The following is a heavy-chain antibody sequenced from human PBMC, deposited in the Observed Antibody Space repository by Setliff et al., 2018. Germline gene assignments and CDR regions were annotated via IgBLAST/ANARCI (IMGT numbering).Heavy chain of an antibody. CDR3: ARDGAGWYYYDSSGYYRYYFDY. CDR1: GFTFSDYY. V-gene: IGHV3-11*01. Sequence: GGSLRLSCAASGFTFSDYYMSWIRQAPGKGLEWVSYISSSGSTIYYADSVKGRFTISRNNAKNSLYLQMNSLRAEDTAVYYCARDGAGWYYYDSSGYYRYYFDYWGQGTLVTVSS. CDR2: ISSSGSTI. J-gene: IGHJ4*02. D-gene: IGHD3-22*01.